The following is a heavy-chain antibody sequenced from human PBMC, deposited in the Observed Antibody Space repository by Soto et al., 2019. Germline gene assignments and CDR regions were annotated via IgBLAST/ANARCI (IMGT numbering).Heavy chain of an antibody. D-gene: IGHD6-19*01. CDR3: AREAYSSGLNWFDP. Sequence: EVQLVESGGGLVQPGGSLRLSCAASGFTFSSYSMNWVRQAPGKGLEWVSYISSSSSTIYYADSVKGRFTISRDNAKNSLYLQMNSLRDEDTAGYYCAREAYSSGLNWFDPWGQGTLVTVSS. CDR2: ISSSSSTI. V-gene: IGHV3-48*02. CDR1: GFTFSSYS. J-gene: IGHJ5*02.